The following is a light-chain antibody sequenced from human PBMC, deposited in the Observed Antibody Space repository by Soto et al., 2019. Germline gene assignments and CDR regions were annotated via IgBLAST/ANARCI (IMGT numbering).Light chain of an antibody. CDR3: QQYGSSPLT. CDR1: QSVSSSF. CDR2: RAS. V-gene: IGKV3-20*01. J-gene: IGKJ4*01. Sequence: IVMTQSPGTLSLSPGERATLSCRASQSVSSSFLARYQQKPGQAPRLLISRASSRATGIPDRFSGSGSGTDFTLTINRLEPEDFAVYYCQQYGSSPLTFGGGTKVEIK.